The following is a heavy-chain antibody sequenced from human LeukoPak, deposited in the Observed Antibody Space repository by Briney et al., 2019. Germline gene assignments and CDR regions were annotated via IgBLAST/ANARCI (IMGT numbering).Heavy chain of an antibody. CDR2: ISSSGSTI. CDR3: ARDLGDCSSTSCYCYYGMDV. J-gene: IGHJ6*02. Sequence: TGGSLRLSCAASGFTFSNYYMSWIRQAPGKGLEWVSYISSSGSTIYYADSVKGRFTISRDNAKNSLYLQMNSLRAEDTAVYYCARDLGDCSSTSCYCYYGMDVWGQGTTVTVSS. V-gene: IGHV3-11*01. CDR1: GFTFSNYY. D-gene: IGHD2-2*01.